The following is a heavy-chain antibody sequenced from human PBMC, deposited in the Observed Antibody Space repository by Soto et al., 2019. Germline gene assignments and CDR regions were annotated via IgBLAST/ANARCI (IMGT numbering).Heavy chain of an antibody. Sequence: LRLSCAASGFTFSSYAMSWVRQAPGRGLEWVSAISGSGGSTYYADSVKGRFTISRDNSKNTLYLQMNSLRAEDTAVYYCARWRTYSSSSGFPWGQGTLVTVSS. CDR2: ISGSGGST. CDR1: GFTFSSYA. J-gene: IGHJ5*02. V-gene: IGHV3-23*01. D-gene: IGHD6-6*01. CDR3: ARWRTYSSSSGFP.